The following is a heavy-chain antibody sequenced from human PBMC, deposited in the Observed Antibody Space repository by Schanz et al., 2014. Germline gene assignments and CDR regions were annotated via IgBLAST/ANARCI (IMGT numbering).Heavy chain of an antibody. V-gene: IGHV3-53*01. CDR2: IFTDGRT. Sequence: EVQLVASGGGLVQPGGSLRLSCAASGFAVDNYYMSCVRQAPGRGLEWVSIIFTDGRTYYADSVKGRFTISRDNSKNTLFLQMNSLRVEDSAIYYCAKDISDTSGKDDYWGQGTLVTGSS. CDR3: AKDISDTSGKDDY. J-gene: IGHJ4*02. D-gene: IGHD3-22*01. CDR1: GFAVDNYY.